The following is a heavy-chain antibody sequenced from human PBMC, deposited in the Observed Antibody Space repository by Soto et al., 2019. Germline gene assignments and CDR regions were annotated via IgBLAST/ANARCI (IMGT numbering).Heavy chain of an antibody. J-gene: IGHJ4*02. CDR2: ITTTGDTT. CDR3: AKGGGGDHGY. Sequence: QLVESEGGLVQPGGSLRLSCETSGFTFTASDMSWVRQAPGKGLEWVSSITTTGDTTHYADSVRGRFTISRDNARKTVYLQMNSLRVADTAEYYCAKGGGGDHGYWGQGTLVAVSS. CDR1: GFTFTASD. D-gene: IGHD2-21*02. V-gene: IGHV3-23*04.